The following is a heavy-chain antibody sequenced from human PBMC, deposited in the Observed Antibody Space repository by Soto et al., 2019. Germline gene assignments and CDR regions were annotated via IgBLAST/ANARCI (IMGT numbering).Heavy chain of an antibody. Sequence: QVQLQESGPGLVKPSETLSLTCTVSGGSISSYYWSWIRQPPGKGLELIGYIYYSGSTNHNPSLTSRVNISVDTSKTQFSLKLCSVTAADTAVYYCASVERFVYYFAYWGQGTLVTVSS. V-gene: IGHV4-59*01. CDR1: GGSISSYY. CDR2: IYYSGST. J-gene: IGHJ4*02. D-gene: IGHD3-16*01. CDR3: ASVERFVYYFAY.